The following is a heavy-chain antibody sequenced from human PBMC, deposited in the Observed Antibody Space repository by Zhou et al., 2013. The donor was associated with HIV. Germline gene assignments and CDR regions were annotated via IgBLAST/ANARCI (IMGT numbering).Heavy chain of an antibody. CDR2: LDPKSGNT. CDR1: GYTFSNYE. D-gene: IGHD3-22*01. Sequence: QVQLVQSGAEVKKPGASVKISCKGSGYTFSNYEINWVRQTSGQGLEWMGWLDPKSGNTGYAQKFQGRVTMTTSTSINTAYMELSSLRSDDTALYFCATVHYYKSSGYYLAYFDYWGQGTQVTVSS. V-gene: IGHV1-8*01. CDR3: ATVHYYKSSGYYLAYFDY. J-gene: IGHJ4*02.